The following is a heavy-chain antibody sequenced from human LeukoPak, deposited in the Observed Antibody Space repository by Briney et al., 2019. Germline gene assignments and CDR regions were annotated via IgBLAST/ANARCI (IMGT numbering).Heavy chain of an antibody. CDR3: AKDPAAAGTEDFDY. D-gene: IGHD6-13*01. V-gene: IGHV4-34*01. CDR1: GGSFSGYY. Sequence: SETLSLTCAVYGGSFSGYYWSWIRQPPGKGLEWIGEISHSGSTNYNPSLKSRVTISVDTSKNQFSLKLSSVTAADTAVYYCAKDPAAAGTEDFDYWGQGTLVTVSS. CDR2: ISHSGST. J-gene: IGHJ4*02.